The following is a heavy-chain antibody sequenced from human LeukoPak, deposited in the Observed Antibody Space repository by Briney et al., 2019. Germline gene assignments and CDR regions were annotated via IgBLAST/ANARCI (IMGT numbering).Heavy chain of an antibody. CDR1: GYSFSTYW. CDR2: IYPDDSDT. Sequence: GESLKISCTGSGYSFSTYWIGWVRQMPGKGLEWMGIIYPDDSDTKYSPSFQGQVTISADKSISTAYLQWSSLKASDTAMYYCARQGGRWAFFDYWGQGTLVTVSS. D-gene: IGHD6-19*01. V-gene: IGHV5-51*01. CDR3: ARQGGRWAFFDY. J-gene: IGHJ4*02.